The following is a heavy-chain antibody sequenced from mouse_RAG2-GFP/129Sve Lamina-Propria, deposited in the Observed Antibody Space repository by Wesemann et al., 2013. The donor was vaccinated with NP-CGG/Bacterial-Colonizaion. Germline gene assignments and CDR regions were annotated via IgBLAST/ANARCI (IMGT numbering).Heavy chain of an antibody. CDR3: APFYDGFAY. CDR1: GYTFTDYY. J-gene: IGHJ3*01. CDR2: INPNNGGT. Sequence: EVQLQQSGPELVKPGASVKISCKASGYTFTDYYMNWVKQSHGKSLEWIGDINPNNGGTSYNQKFKGKATLTVDKSSSTAYMELRSLTSEDSAVYYCAPFYDGFAYWGQGTLVTVSA. V-gene: IGHV1-26*01. D-gene: IGHD2-12*01.